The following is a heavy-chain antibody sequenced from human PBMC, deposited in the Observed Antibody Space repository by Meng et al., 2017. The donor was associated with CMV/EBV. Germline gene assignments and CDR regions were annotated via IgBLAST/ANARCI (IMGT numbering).Heavy chain of an antibody. CDR1: GYTFTSYG. J-gene: IGHJ4*02. CDR2: ISAYNGNT. D-gene: IGHD3-22*01. V-gene: IGHV1-18*01. Sequence: ASVKVSCKASGYTFTSYGISWVRQAPGQGLEWMGWISAYNGNTNYAQKLQGRVTMTTDISTSTAYMELRSLRSDDTAVYYCAKRSMILAVVDYWGQGTLVTVSS. CDR3: AKRSMILAVVDY.